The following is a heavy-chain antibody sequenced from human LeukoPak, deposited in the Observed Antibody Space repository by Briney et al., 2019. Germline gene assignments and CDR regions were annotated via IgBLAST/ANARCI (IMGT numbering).Heavy chain of an antibody. CDR2: ISAHSGKT. CDR3: ARAGTTLLLDY. D-gene: IGHD4-11*01. V-gene: IGHV1-18*01. CDR1: GYTFTSYG. J-gene: IGHJ4*02. Sequence: ASVKVSCKASGYTFTSYGIIWVRQAPGQGLQWMGWISAHSGKTNYAQNLQGRVTMTTDTSTNTVYLELRSLTSDDTAVYYCARAGTTLLLDYWGQGTLVTVSS.